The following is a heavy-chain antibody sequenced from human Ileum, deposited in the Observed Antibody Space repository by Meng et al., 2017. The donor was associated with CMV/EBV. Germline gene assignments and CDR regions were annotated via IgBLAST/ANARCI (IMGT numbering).Heavy chain of an antibody. V-gene: IGHV4-30-4*08. CDR3: ARFRIAALGNLFDP. D-gene: IGHD6-13*01. J-gene: IGHJ5*02. CDR2: IFFSGNT. CDR1: GASISSGDYY. Sequence: QGRRQESGPGRVKPSQTLSLSCTVSGASISSGDYYWSWIRQPPGKGLEWIGYIFFSGNTYYNPSLNNRVIISIDTPRNQFSLKVDSVTAADTAVYYCARFRIAALGNLFDPWGHGTLVTVSS.